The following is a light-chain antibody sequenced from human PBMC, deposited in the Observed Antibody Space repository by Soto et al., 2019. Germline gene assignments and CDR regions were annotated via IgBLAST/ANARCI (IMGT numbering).Light chain of an antibody. CDR1: NSDVGGYNY. V-gene: IGLV2-14*03. CDR3: TSWTTNNIPYV. J-gene: IGLJ1*01. Sequence: QSVLTQPASVSGSPGQSITISCTGTNSDVGGYNYVSWYLQHPGKAPKLLIYEVSNRPSGVSDRFSGSKSGSTASLTISGLQADDEADYYCTSWTTNNIPYVFGTGTKLTVL. CDR2: EVS.